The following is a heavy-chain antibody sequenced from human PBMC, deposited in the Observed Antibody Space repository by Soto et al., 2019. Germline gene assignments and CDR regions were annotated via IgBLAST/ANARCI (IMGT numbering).Heavy chain of an antibody. J-gene: IGHJ5*02. CDR1: GGSISSGDYY. D-gene: IGHD2-15*01. V-gene: IGHV4-30-4*01. CDR2: IYYSGST. Sequence: SETLSLTCTVSGGSISSGDYYWSWIRQPPGKGLEWIGYIYYSGSTYYNPSLKSRVTISVDTSKNQFSLKLSSVTAADTAVYYCARESLLRKFDPWGQGTLVTVSS. CDR3: ARESLLRKFDP.